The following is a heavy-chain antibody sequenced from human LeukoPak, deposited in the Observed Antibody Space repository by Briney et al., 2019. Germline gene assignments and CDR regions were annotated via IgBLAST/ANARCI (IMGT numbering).Heavy chain of an antibody. CDR3: GRETIAATGTSVFFDY. CDR1: GGSISSGGYY. J-gene: IGHJ4*02. Sequence: SETLSLTCTVSGGSISSGGYYWSWIRQHPGKGLEWIGYIYHSGSTNYNPSLKSRVTISVDTSKNQFSLKLTSMTAADTAVYYCGRETIAATGTSVFFDYWGQGTLVTVSS. V-gene: IGHV4-61*08. D-gene: IGHD6-13*01. CDR2: IYHSGST.